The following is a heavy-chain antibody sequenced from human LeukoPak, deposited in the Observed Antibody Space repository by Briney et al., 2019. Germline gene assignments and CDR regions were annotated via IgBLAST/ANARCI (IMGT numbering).Heavy chain of an antibody. D-gene: IGHD6-19*01. CDR1: GFSFSYYG. J-gene: IGHJ4*02. CDR3: AKMVHTEQWLVPFDY. CDR2: ISYDETFK. V-gene: IGHV3-30*18. Sequence: PGGSLRLSCAASGFSFSYYGFHWVRQAPGKGLEWVAVISYDETFKDYVDSVKGRFTISRDNSKNTLYLQMNSLRAEDTAVYYCAKMVHTEQWLVPFDYWGQGTLVTVSS.